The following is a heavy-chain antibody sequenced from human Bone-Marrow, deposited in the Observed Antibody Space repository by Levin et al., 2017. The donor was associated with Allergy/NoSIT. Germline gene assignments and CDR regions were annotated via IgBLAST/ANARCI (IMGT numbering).Heavy chain of an antibody. CDR2: IRNKANSYTT. J-gene: IGHJ4*02. CDR3: ARSGSYREINY. Sequence: GESLKISCAASGFTFSDYYMDWVRQAPGKGLEWVGRIRNKANSYTTLYAASVKGRFTISRADSKNSLYLQMNSLKAEDTAVYFCARSGSYREINYWGQGTLVAVSS. V-gene: IGHV3-72*01. CDR1: GFTFSDYY. D-gene: IGHD1-26*01.